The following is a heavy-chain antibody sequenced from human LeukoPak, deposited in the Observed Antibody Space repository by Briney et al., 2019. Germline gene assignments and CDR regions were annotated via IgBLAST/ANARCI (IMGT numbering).Heavy chain of an antibody. J-gene: IGHJ4*02. D-gene: IGHD6-19*01. CDR3: ARAHSSGYDDY. V-gene: IGHV3-53*01. CDR1: GFTVSSNY. CDR2: IYSGGST. Sequence: GGSLRLSCAASGFTVSSNYMSWVRQAPGKGLEWVSVIYSGGSTYYADSVKGRFTISRDNSKNSLYLQMNSLRAEDTAVYYCARAHSSGYDDYWGQGTLVTVSS.